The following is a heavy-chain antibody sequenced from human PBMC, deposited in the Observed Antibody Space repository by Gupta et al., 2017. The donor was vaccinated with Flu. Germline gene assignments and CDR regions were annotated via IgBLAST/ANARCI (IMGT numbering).Heavy chain of an antibody. J-gene: IGHJ6*02. CDR1: GFTFSSYE. Sequence: EVQLVESGGGLVQPGGSLRLSCAASGFTFSSYEMNWVRQAPGKGLEWVSYISSSGSTIYYADSVKGRVTISRDNAKNSLYLQMNSLRAEDTAVYYCARGGYSYGRYYYYGMDVWGQGTTVTVSS. CDR3: ARGGYSYGRYYYYGMDV. CDR2: ISSSGSTI. D-gene: IGHD5-18*01. V-gene: IGHV3-48*03.